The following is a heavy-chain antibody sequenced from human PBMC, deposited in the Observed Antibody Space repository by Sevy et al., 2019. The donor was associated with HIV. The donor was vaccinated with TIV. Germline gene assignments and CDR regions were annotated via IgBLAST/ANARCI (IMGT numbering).Heavy chain of an antibody. Sequence: ASVKVSCKASGYTFTSYGISWVRQAPGQGLEWMGWISAYNGNTNYAQELQGRVTMTTDKSTRTANMELRSLGSDGTAVYYCASDSPYYGSGRTIPLDYWGQGTLVTVSS. D-gene: IGHD3-10*01. CDR3: ASDSPYYGSGRTIPLDY. V-gene: IGHV1-18*01. CDR1: GYTFTSYG. CDR2: ISAYNGNT. J-gene: IGHJ4*02.